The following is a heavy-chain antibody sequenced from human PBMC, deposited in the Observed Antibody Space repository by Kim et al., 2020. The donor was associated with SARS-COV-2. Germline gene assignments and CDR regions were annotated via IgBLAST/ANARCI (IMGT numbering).Heavy chain of an antibody. D-gene: IGHD6-13*01. J-gene: IGHJ4*02. Sequence: GKGLGWFGCIYYIGNNNYHPFRKGRVILSVNTSKNQFSLKLTAVTAADTAVYYCARVRVAAAGTGGFDYWGQGTLVTVSS. CDR2: IYYIGNN. CDR3: ARVRVAAAGTGGFDY. V-gene: IGHV4-59*01.